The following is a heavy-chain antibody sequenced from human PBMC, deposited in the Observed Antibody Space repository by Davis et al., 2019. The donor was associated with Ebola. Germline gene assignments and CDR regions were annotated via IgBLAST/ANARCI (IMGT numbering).Heavy chain of an antibody. CDR2: ISAYNGNT. J-gene: IGHJ4*02. D-gene: IGHD3-3*01. V-gene: IGHV1-18*01. CDR1: GYTFTSYG. Sequence: ASVKVSCKASGYTFTSYGISWVRQAPGQGLEWMGWISAYNGNTNYAQKLQGRVTMTTDTSTSTAYMELRSLRSDDTAVYYCARGGATRFRDYYFDYWGQGTLVTVSS. CDR3: ARGGATRFRDYYFDY.